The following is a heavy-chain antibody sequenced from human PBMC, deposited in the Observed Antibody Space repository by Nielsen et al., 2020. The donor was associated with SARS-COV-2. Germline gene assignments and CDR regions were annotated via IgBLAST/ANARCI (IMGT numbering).Heavy chain of an antibody. CDR1: GGTFSSYA. J-gene: IGHJ6*02. CDR2: IIPIIGTA. Sequence: SVKVSCKASGGTFSSYAISWVRQAPGQGLEWMGGIIPIIGTANYAQKFQGRVTITADKSTSTAYMELSSLRSEDTAVYYCAREAGGVMGKNGGYYYYGMDVWGQGTTVTVSS. CDR3: AREAGGVMGKNGGYYYYGMDV. D-gene: IGHD4-23*01. V-gene: IGHV1-69*06.